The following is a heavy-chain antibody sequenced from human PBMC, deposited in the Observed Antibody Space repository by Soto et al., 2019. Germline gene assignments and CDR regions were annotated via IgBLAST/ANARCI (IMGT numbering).Heavy chain of an antibody. D-gene: IGHD6-13*01. CDR1: GYSFTSYW. Sequence: GESLKISCKGSGYSFTSYWIGWVGQIPGKGLELMGIIYPGDSDTRYSPSFQGQVTISADKSISTAYLQWSSLKASDTAMYYCPRTAAAGKYYYGMDVWGQGTTVPVSS. J-gene: IGHJ6*02. CDR3: PRTAAAGKYYYGMDV. CDR2: IYPGDSDT. V-gene: IGHV5-51*01.